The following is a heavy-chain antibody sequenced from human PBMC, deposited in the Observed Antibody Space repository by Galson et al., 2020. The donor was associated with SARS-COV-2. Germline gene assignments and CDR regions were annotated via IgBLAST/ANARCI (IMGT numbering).Heavy chain of an antibody. V-gene: IGHV3-11*01. CDR1: GFTFSDYY. CDR2: ISSSCSTI. CDR3: ASEAGAYGDYEINWFDP. D-gene: IGHD4-17*01. Sequence: GGSLRLSCAASGFTFSDYYMSWIRQAPGKGLEWVSYISSSCSTIYYADSVKGRFTISRDNAKNSLYLQMNSLRAEDTAVYYCASEAGAYGDYEINWFDPWGQGTLVTVSS. J-gene: IGHJ5*02.